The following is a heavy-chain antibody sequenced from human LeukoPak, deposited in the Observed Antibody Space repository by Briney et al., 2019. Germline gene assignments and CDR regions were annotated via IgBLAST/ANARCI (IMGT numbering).Heavy chain of an antibody. Sequence: ASVKVSCKASGGTFSSYAISWVRQAPGQGLEWMGRIIPIFGIANYAQKFQGRVTITADKSTSTAYMELSSLRSEDTAVYYCARVRAGTTSYYYYGMDVWGQGTTVTVSS. V-gene: IGHV1-69*04. J-gene: IGHJ6*02. CDR3: ARVRAGTTSYYYYGMDV. CDR2: IIPIFGIA. CDR1: GGTFSSYA. D-gene: IGHD1-1*01.